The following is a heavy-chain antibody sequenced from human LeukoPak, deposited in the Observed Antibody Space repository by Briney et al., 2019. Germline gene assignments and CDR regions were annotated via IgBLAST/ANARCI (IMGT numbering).Heavy chain of an antibody. V-gene: IGHV3-48*04. CDR2: ISSSSSTI. Sequence: GGSLRLSCAASGFTFSSYSMNWVRQAPGKGLEWVSYISSSSSTIYYADSVKGRFTISRDNAKNSLYLQMNSLRAEDTAVYYCARDIVVVVAATDGYYYYGMDVWGQGTTVTVSS. D-gene: IGHD2-15*01. CDR3: ARDIVVVVAATDGYYYYGMDV. CDR1: GFTFSSYS. J-gene: IGHJ6*02.